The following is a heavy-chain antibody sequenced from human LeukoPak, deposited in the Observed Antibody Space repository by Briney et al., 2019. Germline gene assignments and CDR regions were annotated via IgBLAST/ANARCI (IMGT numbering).Heavy chain of an antibody. J-gene: IGHJ3*02. Sequence: ASVKVSCKASGGTFSNFPISWVRQAPGQGLEWMGWINPNSGGTNYAQKFQGRVTMTRDTSISTAYMELSRLRSDDTAVYYCARVANWGSMQAFDIWGQGTMVTVSS. CDR3: ARVANWGSMQAFDI. D-gene: IGHD7-27*01. CDR1: GGTFSNFP. V-gene: IGHV1-2*02. CDR2: INPNSGGT.